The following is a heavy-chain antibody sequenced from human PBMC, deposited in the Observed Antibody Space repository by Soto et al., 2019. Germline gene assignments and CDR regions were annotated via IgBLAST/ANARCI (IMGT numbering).Heavy chain of an antibody. J-gene: IGHJ4*02. CDR1: GGSINSYY. CDR3: ARGYSGYDFHFDY. D-gene: IGHD5-12*01. V-gene: IGHV4-59*01. CDR2: IYYSGST. Sequence: PSETLSLTCTVSGGSINSYYWSWIRQPPGKGLEWIGYIYYSGSTNYNPSLKSRVTISVDTSKNQFSLKLSSVTAADTAVYYCARGYSGYDFHFDYWGQGTLVTVSS.